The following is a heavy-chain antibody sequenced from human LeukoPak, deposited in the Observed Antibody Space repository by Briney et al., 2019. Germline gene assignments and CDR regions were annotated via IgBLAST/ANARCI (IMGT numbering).Heavy chain of an antibody. D-gene: IGHD3-22*01. CDR2: ISGSGGST. CDR3: ARDSNNYYFGYFDY. Sequence: GGSLRLSCAASGFTFSSYGMSWVRQAPGKGLEWVSAISGSGGSTYYADSVKGRFTISRDNAKNSLYLQMNSLRAEDTAIYYCARDSNNYYFGYFDYWGQGTLVTVSS. J-gene: IGHJ4*02. V-gene: IGHV3-23*01. CDR1: GFTFSSYG.